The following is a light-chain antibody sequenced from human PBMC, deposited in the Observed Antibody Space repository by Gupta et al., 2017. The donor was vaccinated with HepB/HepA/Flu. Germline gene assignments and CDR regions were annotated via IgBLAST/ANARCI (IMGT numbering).Light chain of an antibody. CDR3: QHDKNWPPLT. J-gene: IGKJ4*01. Sequence: EIVMTQAPATLSVSPGERATLSCRASQSVSSNLAWYQQKPGQAPRLLIYGASTRDTGIPARFRGSGFGTELPLTISSPHWEDFAVYYCQHDKNWPPLTFGGGTKVEIK. CDR2: GAS. CDR1: QSVSSN. V-gene: IGKV3-15*01.